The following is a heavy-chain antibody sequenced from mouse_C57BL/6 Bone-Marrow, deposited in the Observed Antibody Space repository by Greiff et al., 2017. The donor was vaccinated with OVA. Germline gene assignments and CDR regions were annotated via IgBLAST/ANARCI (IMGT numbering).Heavy chain of an antibody. CDR1: GYTFTSYW. D-gene: IGHD1-1*01. J-gene: IGHJ3*01. CDR3: ARGNYYYYGSSPFAY. V-gene: IGHV1-69*01. CDR2: IDPSDSYT. Sequence: QVQLKQPGAELVMPGASVKLSCKASGYTFTSYWMHWVKQRPGQGLEWIGEIDPSDSYTNYNQKFKGKSPLTVDKSSSTAYMQLSSLTSEDAAVYYCARGNYYYYGSSPFAYWGQGTLVTVSA.